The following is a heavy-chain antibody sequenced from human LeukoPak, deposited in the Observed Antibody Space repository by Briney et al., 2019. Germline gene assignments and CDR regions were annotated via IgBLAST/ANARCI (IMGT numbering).Heavy chain of an antibody. CDR3: ARLANWNYGY. D-gene: IGHD1-7*01. CDR1: GYSFTAYW. J-gene: IGHJ4*02. V-gene: IGHV5-51*01. CDR2: IYPGDSNT. Sequence: KAGESLKISCKVSGYSFTAYWIGWVRQMPGKALEWMGIIYPGDSNTRYSPSFQGQVTISADKSISTAYLQWSSLKASDTAMYYCARLANWNYGYWGQGTLVTVSS.